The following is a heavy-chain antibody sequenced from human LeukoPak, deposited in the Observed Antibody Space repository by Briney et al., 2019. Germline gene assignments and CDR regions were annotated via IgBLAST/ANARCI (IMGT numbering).Heavy chain of an antibody. J-gene: IGHJ6*02. D-gene: IGHD3-16*01. CDR2: INHNGNVN. V-gene: IGHV3-7*03. CDR3: SRGGGLDV. Sequence: GGSLRLSCAASGFTFSSYWMNWASQAPGKGLEWVASINHNGNVNYYVDSVKGRFTISRDNAKNSLYLQMSNLRAEDTAVYFCSRGGGLDVWGQGATVTVSS. CDR1: GFTFSSYW.